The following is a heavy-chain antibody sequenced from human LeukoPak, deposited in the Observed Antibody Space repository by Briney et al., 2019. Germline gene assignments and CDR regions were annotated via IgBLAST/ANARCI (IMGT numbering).Heavy chain of an antibody. CDR1: GFTFSSHP. CDR3: VRVMTTTRNFDY. Sequence: PGRSLRLSCAASGFTFSSHPMYWVRQTPGKGLEWVALIPYDGKNKYYGDSVNGRFTISRDNTKNTLYLQMNSLRADDMGVYYCVRVMTTTRNFDYWGPGTLVTVSS. V-gene: IGHV3-30*04. J-gene: IGHJ4*02. D-gene: IGHD1-1*01. CDR2: IPYDGKNK.